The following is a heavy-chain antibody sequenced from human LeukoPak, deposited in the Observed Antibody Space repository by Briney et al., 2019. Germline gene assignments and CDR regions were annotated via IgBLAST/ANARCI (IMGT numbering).Heavy chain of an antibody. CDR2: INPKSGGT. CDR1: GFTFTGYY. Sequence: ASVKVSCKASGFTFTGYYMHWMRQAPGQGLEWMGWINPKSGGTNYAQKFQGRVTMTRDTSISTAYMELSRLTSDDTAVYYCARGIYGGSSPLVDYWGQGTLVTVSS. V-gene: IGHV1-2*02. D-gene: IGHD4-23*01. J-gene: IGHJ4*02. CDR3: ARGIYGGSSPLVDY.